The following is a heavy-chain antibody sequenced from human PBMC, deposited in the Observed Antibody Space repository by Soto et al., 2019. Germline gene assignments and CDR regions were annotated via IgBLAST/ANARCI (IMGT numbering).Heavy chain of an antibody. CDR3: ARHLSKISKMATIIFDI. CDR1: GCSISSYY. V-gene: IGHV4-59*08. D-gene: IGHD5-12*01. J-gene: IGHJ3*02. CDR2: IYYSGST. Sequence: SETLSLTCPVSGCSISSYYWSWIRQPPGKGLEWIGYIYYSGSTNYNPSLKSRVTISVDTSKNQFSLKLSSVTAADTAVYYCARHLSKISKMATIIFDIWGQGTMVTVSS.